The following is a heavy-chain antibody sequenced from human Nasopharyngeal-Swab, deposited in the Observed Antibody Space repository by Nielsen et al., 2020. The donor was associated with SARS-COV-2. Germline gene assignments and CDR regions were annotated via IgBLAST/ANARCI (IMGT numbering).Heavy chain of an antibody. J-gene: IGHJ3*02. V-gene: IGHV3-30-3*01. D-gene: IGHD3-10*01. Sequence: GGSLRLSCAASGFTFSSYAMHWVRQAPGKGLEWVAVISNDGSNKYYADSVKGRFTISRDNSKNTLYLQMTILRAEDPAVYYCARDRSTAGLLWFGELLYGAFDIWGQGTMVTVSS. CDR3: ARDRSTAGLLWFGELLYGAFDI. CDR2: ISNDGSNK. CDR1: GFTFSSYA.